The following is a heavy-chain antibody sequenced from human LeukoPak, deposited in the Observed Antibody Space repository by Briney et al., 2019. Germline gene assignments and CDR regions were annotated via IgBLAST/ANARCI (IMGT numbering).Heavy chain of an antibody. CDR2: ISSSSSYI. V-gene: IGHV3-21*01. Sequence: GGSLRLSCTASGFTFRSYSMNWVRQAPGKGLEWVSSISSSSSYIYYADSVKGRFTISRDNAKNSLYLQMNSLRAEDTAVYYCARDLRNYYDSSGLDPWGQGTLVTVSS. CDR1: GFTFRSYS. J-gene: IGHJ5*02. CDR3: ARDLRNYYDSSGLDP. D-gene: IGHD3-22*01.